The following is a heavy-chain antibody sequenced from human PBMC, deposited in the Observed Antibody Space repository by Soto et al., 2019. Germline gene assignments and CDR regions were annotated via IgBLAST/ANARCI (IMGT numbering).Heavy chain of an antibody. CDR1: GFTFSSAW. V-gene: IGHV3-15*01. CDR2: IKSESDGGTT. J-gene: IGHJ4*02. Sequence: EVRLVESGGGLVKPGGSLRLSCAASGFTFSSAWMSWVRQAPGKGLEWVGRIKSESDGGTTDYAAPVRGRFTTSSDELKETLFLQTTVLKAEETAAYYCNTDYPRVRGLYWGQGNMVTVCS. D-gene: IGHD3-10*01. CDR3: NTDYPRVRGLY.